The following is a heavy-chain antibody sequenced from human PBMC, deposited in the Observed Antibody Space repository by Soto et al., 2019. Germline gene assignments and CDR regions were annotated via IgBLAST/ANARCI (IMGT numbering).Heavy chain of an antibody. CDR2: ISGSGSNT. CDR3: AKDPHYDFWSGYHYGMDV. D-gene: IGHD3-3*01. J-gene: IGHJ6*02. CDR1: GFTFSSYA. Sequence: GSLRLSCAASGFTFSSYAMTWVRQAPGKGLEWVSAISGSGSNTYYADSVKGRFTISRDNSKNTLYLQMNSLRADDTAVYYCAKDPHYDFWSGYHYGMDVWGQGTSVTVSS. V-gene: IGHV3-23*01.